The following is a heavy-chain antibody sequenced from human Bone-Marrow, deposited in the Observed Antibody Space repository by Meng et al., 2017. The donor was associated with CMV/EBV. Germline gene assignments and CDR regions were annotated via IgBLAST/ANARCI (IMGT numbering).Heavy chain of an antibody. J-gene: IGHJ6*02. CDR1: GFSFSSYE. CDR2: TSQSGRT. V-gene: IGHV4-4*02. Sequence: GSLRLSCAASGFSFSSYEMNWVRQPPGKGLEWIGETSQSGRTIYNPSLESRVTISVDRSKNQLSLRLSSVTAADTAVYYCARDMGDWSDPYGMDVWGQGTTVTVSS. D-gene: IGHD1-1*01. CDR3: ARDMGDWSDPYGMDV.